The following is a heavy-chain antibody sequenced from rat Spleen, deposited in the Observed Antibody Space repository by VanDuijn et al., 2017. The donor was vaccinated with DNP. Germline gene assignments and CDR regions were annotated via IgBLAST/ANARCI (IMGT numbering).Heavy chain of an antibody. V-gene: IGHV5S13*01. Sequence: EVQVVESGGGLVQPGRSLKLSCAASGFTFSNYGMAWVRQAPTKGLEWVASISTGGGNTYYRDSVKGRFTISRDNANNTQYLQMDSLRSEDTATYYCARDSSYLYAMDAWGQGTSVTVSS. J-gene: IGHJ4*01. CDR3: ARDSSYLYAMDA. CDR2: ISTGGGNT. CDR1: GFTFSNYG. D-gene: IGHD1-2*01.